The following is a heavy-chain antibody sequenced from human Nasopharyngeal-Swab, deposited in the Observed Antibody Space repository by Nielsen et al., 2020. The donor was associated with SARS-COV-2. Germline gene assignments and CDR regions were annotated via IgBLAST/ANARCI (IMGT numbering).Heavy chain of an antibody. J-gene: IGHJ4*02. V-gene: IGHV3-9*01. D-gene: IGHD3-22*01. CDR1: GFTFDDYA. CDR3: AKLHDSSGYYFDY. Sequence: LKISWASSGFTFDDYAMHWVRQAPGKGLGWVSGIRWNSGSIGYADSVKGRFTISRDNAKNSLYLQMNSLRAEDTALYYCAKLHDSSGYYFDYWGQGTLVTVSS. CDR2: IRWNSGSI.